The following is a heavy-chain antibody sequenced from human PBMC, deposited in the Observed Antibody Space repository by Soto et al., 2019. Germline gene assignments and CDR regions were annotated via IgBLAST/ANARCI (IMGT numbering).Heavy chain of an antibody. CDR2: IIPILGIA. V-gene: IGHV1-69*02. CDR1: GGTFSSYT. CDR3: EITGTSLGSDAFDI. Sequence: QVQLVQSGAEVKKPGSSVKVSCKASGGTFSSYTISWVRQAPGQGLEWMGRIIPILGIANYAQKFQGRVTITADKSTSTAYMELSSLRSEDTDVYYCEITGTSLGSDAFDIWGQGTMVTVSS. J-gene: IGHJ3*02. D-gene: IGHD1-20*01.